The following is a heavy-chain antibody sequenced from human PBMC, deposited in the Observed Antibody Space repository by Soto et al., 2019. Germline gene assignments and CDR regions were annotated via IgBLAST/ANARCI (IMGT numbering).Heavy chain of an antibody. Sequence: GASVTVSCQAAGYRFTGYYMHWVRQAPRQGLEWMGWINPNSGGTNYAQKFQGWVTMTRDTSISTAYMELSRLRSDDTAVYYCAKKETPLFGGGVVRTGFGLDIWGQGKMVTVS. CDR3: AKKETPLFGGGVVRTGFGLDI. CDR1: GYRFTGYY. CDR2: INPNSGGT. D-gene: IGHD3-16*01. V-gene: IGHV1-2*04. J-gene: IGHJ3*02.